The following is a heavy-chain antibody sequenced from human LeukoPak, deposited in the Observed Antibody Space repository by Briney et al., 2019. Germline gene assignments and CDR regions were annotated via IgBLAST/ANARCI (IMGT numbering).Heavy chain of an antibody. CDR1: GFTFSSYA. V-gene: IGHV3-30*04. D-gene: IGHD1-20*01. Sequence: PGGSLRLSCVASGFTFSSYAIHWVRQAPGKGLDWVAVISYDGSNKYYADSVKGRFTISRDNSKNTLYLQMNSLRAEDTAVYYCARDRYNWKRPMDVWGKGTTLTVSS. CDR2: ISYDGSNK. CDR3: ARDRYNWKRPMDV. J-gene: IGHJ6*03.